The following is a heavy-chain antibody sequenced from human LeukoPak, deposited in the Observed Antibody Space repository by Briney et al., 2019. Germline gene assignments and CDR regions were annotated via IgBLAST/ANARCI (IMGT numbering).Heavy chain of an antibody. CDR1: GGSISSGGYY. D-gene: IGHD6-19*01. CDR3: ASSPYKQWLVTYFDD. V-gene: IGHV4-31*03. Sequence: PSETLSLTCTVSGGSISSGGYYWSWIRQHPGKGLEWIGYIYYSGSTYYNPSLKSRVTISVDTSKNQFSLKVNSVTAADTAVYYCASSPYKQWLVTYFDDWGQGTLVTVSS. CDR2: IYYSGST. J-gene: IGHJ4*02.